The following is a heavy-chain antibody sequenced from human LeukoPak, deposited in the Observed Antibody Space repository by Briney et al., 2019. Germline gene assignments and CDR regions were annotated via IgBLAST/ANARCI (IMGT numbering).Heavy chain of an antibody. CDR2: ISSSSSYI. CDR1: GFTFSSYS. CDR3: ARDSYYYDRSGYSPFDY. V-gene: IGHV3-21*01. Sequence: GGSLRLSCAASGFTFSSYSMNWVRQAPGKGLEWVSSISSSSSYIYYADSVKGRFTISRDNAKNSLYLQMNSLRAEDTAVYYCARDSYYYDRSGYSPFDYWGQGTLVTVSS. J-gene: IGHJ4*02. D-gene: IGHD3-22*01.